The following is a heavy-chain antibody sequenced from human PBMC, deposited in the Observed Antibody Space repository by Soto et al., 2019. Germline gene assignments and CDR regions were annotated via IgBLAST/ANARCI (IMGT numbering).Heavy chain of an antibody. CDR3: AKTFYYDSSGHFDY. V-gene: IGHV3-23*04. CDR1: GFTFSTND. Sequence: EVQLVESGGGLVQPGGSLRLSCAAAGFTFSTNDMHWVRQGPGKGLEWVSGSGRVGDTYYAGSVKGRFTISRDNSKNTLYLQMNSLRAEDTAVYYCAKTFYYDSSGHFDYWGQGTLVTVSS. J-gene: IGHJ4*02. D-gene: IGHD3-22*01. CDR2: SGRVGDT.